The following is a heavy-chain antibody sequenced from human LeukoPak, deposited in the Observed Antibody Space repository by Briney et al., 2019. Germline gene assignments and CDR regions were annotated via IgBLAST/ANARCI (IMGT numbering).Heavy chain of an antibody. CDR2: INHSEST. D-gene: IGHD3-22*01. CDR1: GGSFSGYY. Sequence: PSETLSLTCAVYGGSFSGYYWSWIRQPPGKGLEWIGEINHSESTNFNPSLKSRVTISVDKSKNHFSLSLTSVSAADTAVYYCARGIPGYFGTSGYYYEYWGQGILVTVSS. J-gene: IGHJ4*02. V-gene: IGHV4-34*01. CDR3: ARGIPGYFGTSGYYYEY.